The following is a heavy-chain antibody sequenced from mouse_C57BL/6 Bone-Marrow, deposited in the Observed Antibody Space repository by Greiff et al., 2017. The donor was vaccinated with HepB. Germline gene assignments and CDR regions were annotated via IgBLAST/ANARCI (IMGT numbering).Heavy chain of an antibody. CDR1: GFSLTSYG. CDR2: IWGGGST. Sequence: QVQLKESGPGLVAPSQSLSITCTVSGFSLTSYGVDWVRQPPGKGLEWLGVIWGGGSTNDNSALMSRLSISKDNSKSQVLLKMNSLQTDYTAMYYCAKRGDYYGFAYWGQGTLVTVSA. V-gene: IGHV2-9*01. D-gene: IGHD1-1*01. CDR3: AKRGDYYGFAY. J-gene: IGHJ3*01.